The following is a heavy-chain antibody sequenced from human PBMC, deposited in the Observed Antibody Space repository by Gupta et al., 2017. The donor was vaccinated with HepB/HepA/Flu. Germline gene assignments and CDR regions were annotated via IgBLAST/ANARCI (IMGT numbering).Heavy chain of an antibody. D-gene: IGHD2-2*03. CDR1: GFTFSAAA. CDR3: TTIENGSGI. J-gene: IGHJ3*02. V-gene: IGHV3-73*01. CDR2: IRGKANNFAT. Sequence: EVQLVESGGGLVQPGGSLKLSCAASGFTFSAAAMHWVRQASGKGLEWVGRIRGKANNFATAFAASMKGRFTISRDDSKNTAYLQMNXLXTDDTAXYYCTTIENGSGIWCQGTMGTVSS.